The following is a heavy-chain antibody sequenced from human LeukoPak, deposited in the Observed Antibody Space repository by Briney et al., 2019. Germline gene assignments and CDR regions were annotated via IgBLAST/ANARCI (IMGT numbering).Heavy chain of an antibody. CDR3: ARDQRNSGSYRFEY. D-gene: IGHD1-26*01. Sequence: ASVKVSCKTSGYTFTGYGISWVRQAPGQGLEWMGWITGNNGNTNYAPSLQGRVTMTTDTSTNTVYMELTSLKSDDTAVYYCARDQRNSGSYRFEYWGQGTLVTVSS. CDR2: ITGNNGNT. V-gene: IGHV1-18*01. J-gene: IGHJ4*02. CDR1: GYTFTGYG.